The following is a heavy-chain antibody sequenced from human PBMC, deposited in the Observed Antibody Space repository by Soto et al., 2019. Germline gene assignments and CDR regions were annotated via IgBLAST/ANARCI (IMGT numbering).Heavy chain of an antibody. J-gene: IGHJ4*02. Sequence: SETMSLTCTVSGGSVSSYYLSWIRQSPGKGLEWIGYIYYSGSTKYKPSLKGRVTMSVDTSKNQFSLKVSSATAADTAVYYCARHSNRNYGLYYFDYWGLGALVTVSS. CDR1: GGSVSSYY. D-gene: IGHD4-4*01. V-gene: IGHV4-59*08. CDR2: IYYSGST. CDR3: ARHSNRNYGLYYFDY.